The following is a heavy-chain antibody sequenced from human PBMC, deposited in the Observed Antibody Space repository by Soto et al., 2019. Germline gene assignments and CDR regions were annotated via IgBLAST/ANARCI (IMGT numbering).Heavy chain of an antibody. CDR2: IVVGSGNT. CDR3: ARSDSRTVDY. D-gene: IGHD3-22*01. CDR1: GYTFTSYA. J-gene: IGHJ4*02. V-gene: IGHV1-3*01. Sequence: QVQLVQSGAEVKKPGASVKLSCKASGYTFTSYAIQWVRQAPGQRLEWMGWIVVGSGNTKYSQRFQGRVTITRDTPATTAYMELSGLRSDDTAVYYCARSDSRTVDYWGQGTQVTVSS.